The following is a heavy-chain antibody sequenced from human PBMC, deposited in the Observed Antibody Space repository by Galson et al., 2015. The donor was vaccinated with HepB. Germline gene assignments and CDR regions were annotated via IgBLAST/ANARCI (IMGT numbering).Heavy chain of an antibody. CDR2: INAGNGNT. V-gene: IGHV1-3*01. D-gene: IGHD1-7*01. CDR3: ARDNWNYHTSFDP. Sequence: SVKVSCKTSGSTFTSYAMHWVRQAPGQRLEWMGWINAGNGNTKYSQKFQGRVTITRDTSASTAYMELSSLRSEDTAVYYCARDNWNYHTSFDPWGQGTLVTVSS. J-gene: IGHJ5*02. CDR1: GSTFTSYA.